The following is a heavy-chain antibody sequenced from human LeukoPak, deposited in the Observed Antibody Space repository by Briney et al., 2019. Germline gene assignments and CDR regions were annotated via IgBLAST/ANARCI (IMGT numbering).Heavy chain of an antibody. J-gene: IGHJ3*02. V-gene: IGHV4-30-4*01. D-gene: IGHD3-22*01. CDR3: ARAGGGYYSDAFDI. CDR1: GGSLSSGDYY. Sequence: SETLSLTCTVSGGSLSSGDYYWSWIRQPPGKGLEWIGYIYYSGSTYYNPSLKSRVTISVDTSKNQFSLKLSSVTAADTAVYYCARAGGGYYSDAFDIWGQGTMVTVSS. CDR2: IYYSGST.